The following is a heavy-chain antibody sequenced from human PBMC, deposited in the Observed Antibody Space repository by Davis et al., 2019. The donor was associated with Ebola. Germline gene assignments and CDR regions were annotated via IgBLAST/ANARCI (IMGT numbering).Heavy chain of an antibody. CDR1: GFTFSSYD. Sequence: GGSLRLSCAASGFTFSSYDIHWVRQAPGKGLEWVAVIWYDGSNKYYADSVKGRFTISRDNAKNTLYLQMNSLRAEDTAVYYCARSRWQEGYFDYWGQGTLVTVSS. V-gene: IGHV3-33*01. CDR3: ARSRWQEGYFDY. J-gene: IGHJ4*02. CDR2: IWYDGSNK. D-gene: IGHD5-24*01.